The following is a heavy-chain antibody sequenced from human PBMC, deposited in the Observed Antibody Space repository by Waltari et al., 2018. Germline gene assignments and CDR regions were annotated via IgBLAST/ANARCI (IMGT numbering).Heavy chain of an antibody. CDR2: IRGYNGDT. J-gene: IGHJ5*02. CDR1: GYTFSQYG. CDR3: ARLYDSSAYYNTYLDP. Sequence: QVQLVQSGAEVRKPGASVKVSCKASGYTFSQYGIAWVRQAPGQGLEWMGWIRGYNGDTKYAREFEGRLTVTTNTSTNTAHMELRSLRSDDTAVYYCARLYDSSAYYNTYLDPWGQGALVTVSS. V-gene: IGHV1-18*01. D-gene: IGHD3-22*01.